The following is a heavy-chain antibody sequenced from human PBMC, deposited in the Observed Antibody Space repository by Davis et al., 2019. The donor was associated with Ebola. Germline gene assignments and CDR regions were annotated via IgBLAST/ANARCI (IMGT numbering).Heavy chain of an antibody. Sequence: GESLKISCKDSGNSFSSHWIGWVRQMPGKGLEWMGIIYTGDSDTRYSPSFQGQVTISVDKSISTTYLQWSSLKASDTAMYYCARHHDTSYFYGMDVWGQGTTVTVSS. J-gene: IGHJ6*02. D-gene: IGHD3-22*01. CDR3: ARHHDTSYFYGMDV. CDR1: GNSFSSHW. CDR2: IYTGDSDT. V-gene: IGHV5-51*01.